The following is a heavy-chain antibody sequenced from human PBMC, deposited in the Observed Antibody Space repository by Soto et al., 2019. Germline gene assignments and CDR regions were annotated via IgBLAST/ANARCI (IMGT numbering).Heavy chain of an antibody. D-gene: IGHD6-13*01. CDR3: ARQGRYSSSFTDY. CDR2: IYYSGST. Sequence: QLQLQESGPGLVKPSETLSLTCTVSGGSISSSSYYWGWIRQPPGKGLEWIGSIYYSGSTYYNPSPKSRVTISVDTSKNQFSLKLSSVTAADTAVYYCARQGRYSSSFTDYWGQGTLVTVSS. V-gene: IGHV4-39*01. CDR1: GGSISSSSYY. J-gene: IGHJ4*02.